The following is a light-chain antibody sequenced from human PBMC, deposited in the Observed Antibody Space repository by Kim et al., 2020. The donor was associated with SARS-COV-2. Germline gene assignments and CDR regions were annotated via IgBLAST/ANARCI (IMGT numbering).Light chain of an antibody. J-gene: IGKJ5*01. CDR1: QSVSSS. CDR3: QQYGNSPST. Sequence: PGERATLACRASQSVSSSLAWYQQKPGQAPRLLIHGASSRTTGIPDRFSGSGSGTDFTLTISRLEPEDFAVYYCQQYGNSPSTFGQGTRLEIK. V-gene: IGKV3-20*01. CDR2: GAS.